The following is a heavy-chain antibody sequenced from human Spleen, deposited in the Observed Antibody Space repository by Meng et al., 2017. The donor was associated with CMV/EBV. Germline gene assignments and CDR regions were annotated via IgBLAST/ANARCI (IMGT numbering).Heavy chain of an antibody. D-gene: IGHD3-10*01. CDR3: ARVRRGRFDP. Sequence: SLICGVYGGSFSGYYWSWIRQPPGKGLVWIGEINHSGSTNYNPSLKSRVTISVDTSKNQFSLKLSSVTAADTAVYYCARVRRGRFDPWGQGTLVTVSS. CDR2: INHSGST. J-gene: IGHJ5*02. V-gene: IGHV4-34*01. CDR1: GGSFSGYY.